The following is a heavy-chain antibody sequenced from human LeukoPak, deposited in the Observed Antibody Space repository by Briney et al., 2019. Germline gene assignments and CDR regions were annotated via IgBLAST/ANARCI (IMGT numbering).Heavy chain of an antibody. CDR3: VKDRPCETCMPMDA. Sequence: PGGSLRLSCAASGFTFSSYAMSWVRQAPGKGLEWVSAIRGSGGSTYYADSVKGRFTISRDNSKDTVSLQMNSLRAEDSAIYFCVKDRPCETCMPMDAWGQGTTVTVSS. CDR2: IRGSGGST. CDR1: GFTFSSYA. J-gene: IGHJ6*02. D-gene: IGHD2-2*01. V-gene: IGHV3-23*01.